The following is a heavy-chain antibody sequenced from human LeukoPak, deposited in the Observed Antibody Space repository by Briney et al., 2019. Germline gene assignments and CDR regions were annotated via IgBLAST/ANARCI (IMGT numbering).Heavy chain of an antibody. J-gene: IGHJ4*02. CDR2: ITGSGGGT. D-gene: IGHD3-16*01. CDR1: GFTFGSYP. CDR3: AKRSWAEGGELHNFNC. V-gene: IGHV3-23*01. Sequence: GGSLRLSCAASGFTFGSYPMTCVRQAPGKGLEWVSAITGSGGGTYYADSVKGRFTITRDNSKNTLCLQMNSLTAADTSIYYGAKRSWAEGGELHNFNCWGQGTLVTVSS.